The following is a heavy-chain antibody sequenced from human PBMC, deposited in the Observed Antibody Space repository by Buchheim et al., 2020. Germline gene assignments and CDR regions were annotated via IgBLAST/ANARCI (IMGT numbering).Heavy chain of an antibody. CDR1: GFTFTSYL. V-gene: IGHV3-23*01. CDR3: AKVGSSAYFFES. J-gene: IGHJ4*02. CDR2: INGRGDNT. Sequence: EVGLLESGGSLAQPGGSLILSCAASGFTFTSYLMMWVRQGPGKGLEYVSTINGRGDNTYYAYSVKGRFIISRDTSRNTIYLRMDSLRVEDTAIYYCAKVGSSAYFFESWGRGTL.